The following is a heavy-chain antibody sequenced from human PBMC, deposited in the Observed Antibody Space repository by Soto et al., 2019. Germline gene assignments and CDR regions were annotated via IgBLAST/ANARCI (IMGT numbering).Heavy chain of an antibody. D-gene: IGHD2-2*01. CDR3: ARIGYGSSVYYLEY. Sequence: SETLSLTCAVYGGSFSGYYWTLIRPPPGTGLEWIGEINHSGSTNYNPSLKSRVTISVDTSKNQFSLKLTSVTAADTAVYYCARIGYGSSVYYLEYWGQGTVVTVSS. CDR2: INHSGST. J-gene: IGHJ4*02. V-gene: IGHV4-34*01. CDR1: GGSFSGYY.